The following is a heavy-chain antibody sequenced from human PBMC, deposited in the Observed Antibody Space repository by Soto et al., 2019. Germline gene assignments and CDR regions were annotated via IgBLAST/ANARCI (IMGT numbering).Heavy chain of an antibody. CDR1: GFTFSSYE. V-gene: IGHV3-48*03. CDR3: ARDLSPIVVVIPYYGMDV. CDR2: ISSSGSTI. D-gene: IGHD3-22*01. J-gene: IGHJ6*02. Sequence: EVQLVESGGGLVQPGGSLRLSCAASGFTFSSYEMNWVRQAPGKGLEWVSYISSSGSTIYYADSVKGRFTISRDNAKNSLYLQMNSLRAEDTAVYYCARDLSPIVVVIPYYGMDVWGQGTTVTVSS.